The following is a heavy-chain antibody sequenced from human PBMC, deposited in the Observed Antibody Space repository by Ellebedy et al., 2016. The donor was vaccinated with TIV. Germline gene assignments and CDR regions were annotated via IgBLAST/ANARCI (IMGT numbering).Heavy chain of an antibody. D-gene: IGHD6-13*01. J-gene: IGHJ5*02. V-gene: IGHV1-3*01. CDR2: INAGNGNT. Sequence: AASVKVSCKASGYTFSNYAMHWVRQAPGQSLEWMGWINAGNGNTKYSQNFQGRVTITRDTSASTTYMELSSLRYEDTAVYYCARVEASSSWYRWFDPWGQGTLVTVSS. CDR1: GYTFSNYA. CDR3: ARVEASSSWYRWFDP.